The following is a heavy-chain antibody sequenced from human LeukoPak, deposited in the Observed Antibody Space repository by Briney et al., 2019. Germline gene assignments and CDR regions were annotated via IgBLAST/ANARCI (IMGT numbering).Heavy chain of an antibody. CDR3: ARDRYYYDSRRSWFDP. Sequence: SETLSLTCTVSGGSISSTIYYWGWIRQPPGKGLEWIGSIYYRGSTYYNPSLKSRVAISVDTSKNQFSLKLSSVTAADTAVYYCARDRYYYDSRRSWFDPWGQGTLVTVSS. CDR1: GGSISSTIYY. CDR2: IYYRGST. J-gene: IGHJ5*02. V-gene: IGHV4-39*07. D-gene: IGHD3-22*01.